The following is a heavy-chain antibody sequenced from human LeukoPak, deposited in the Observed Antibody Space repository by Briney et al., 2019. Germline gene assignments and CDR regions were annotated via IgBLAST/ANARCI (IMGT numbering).Heavy chain of an antibody. CDR3: AKAQLIGTLFDY. V-gene: IGHV3-9*01. D-gene: IGHD1-1*01. CDR1: GFTFDDYA. CDR2: ISWNSGSI. J-gene: IGHJ4*02. Sequence: PGRSLRLSCAASGFTFDDYAMHWVPQAPGKGLEWVSGISWNSGSIGYADSVKGRFTISRDNAKNSLYLQMNSLRAEDTALYYCAKAQLIGTLFDYWGQGTPVTVSS.